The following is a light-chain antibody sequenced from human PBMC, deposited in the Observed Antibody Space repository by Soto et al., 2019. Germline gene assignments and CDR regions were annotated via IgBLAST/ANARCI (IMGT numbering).Light chain of an antibody. V-gene: IGKV1-5*03. Sequence: DIQMTQSPSTLSASVGDRVTITCRASQSISSWLAWYQQKPGKAPNLLIYKASSLGSGVPSRFSGSGSGTEFTLTISSLQPDDFAAYYCQEYNSSPWTFGRGTMVEIK. CDR2: KAS. CDR3: QEYNSSPWT. J-gene: IGKJ1*01. CDR1: QSISSW.